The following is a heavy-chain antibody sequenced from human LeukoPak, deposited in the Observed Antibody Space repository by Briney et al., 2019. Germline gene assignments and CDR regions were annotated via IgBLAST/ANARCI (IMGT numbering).Heavy chain of an antibody. Sequence: SETLSLTCTVSGGSISSYYWSWIRQPPGKGLEWIGYIYYSGSTNYNPSLKSRVTISVDTSKNQFSLKLSSVTAADTAVYYCARDGDGWYHDAFDIWGQGTMVTVSS. CDR3: ARDGDGWYHDAFDI. V-gene: IGHV4-59*01. CDR2: IYYSGST. CDR1: GGSISSYY. J-gene: IGHJ3*02. D-gene: IGHD6-19*01.